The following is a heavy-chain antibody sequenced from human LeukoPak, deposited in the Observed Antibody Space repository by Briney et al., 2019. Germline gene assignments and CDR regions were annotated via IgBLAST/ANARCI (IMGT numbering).Heavy chain of an antibody. J-gene: IGHJ6*02. CDR1: GGSLSSYY. Sequence: TLETLSLTCTVSGGSLSSYYWSWLRQPPGKGLEWIGYIYYSGSTNYNPSLKSRVTISVDTSKNQFSLKLSSVTAADTAVYYCARGPAVADYGMDVWGQGTTVTVSS. V-gene: IGHV4-59*01. CDR3: ARGPAVADYGMDV. CDR2: IYYSGST. D-gene: IGHD6-19*01.